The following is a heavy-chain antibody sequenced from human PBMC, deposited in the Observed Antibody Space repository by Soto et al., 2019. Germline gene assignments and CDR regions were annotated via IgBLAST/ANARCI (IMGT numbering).Heavy chain of an antibody. J-gene: IGHJ4*02. D-gene: IGHD5-18*01. V-gene: IGHV3-23*01. CDR1: AFIFSSFS. CDR2: IVGGDGGRRFTK. Sequence: GGSLRLSCAPSAFIFSSFSITWVREPPGKGLEWVSAIVGGDGGRRFTKYYADSVKGRFTISKDNAKNMLYLEMNSLRAEDTAVYYCVKNYIQLYFGGQGTLVTVSS. CDR3: VKNYIQLYF.